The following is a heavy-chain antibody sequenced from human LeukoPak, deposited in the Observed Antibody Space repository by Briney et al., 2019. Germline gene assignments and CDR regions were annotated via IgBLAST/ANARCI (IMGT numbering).Heavy chain of an antibody. Sequence: GGSLRLSCAASGFTFPSYAMSWVRQAPGKGLEWVSAISGSGGGTYYADSVKGRFTISRDNSKNTLYLQMNSLRAEDTAVYYCAKATHYDILTGYCDAWGQGTLVTVSS. CDR1: GFTFPSYA. D-gene: IGHD3-9*01. CDR3: AKATHYDILTGYCDA. J-gene: IGHJ5*02. CDR2: ISGSGGGT. V-gene: IGHV3-23*01.